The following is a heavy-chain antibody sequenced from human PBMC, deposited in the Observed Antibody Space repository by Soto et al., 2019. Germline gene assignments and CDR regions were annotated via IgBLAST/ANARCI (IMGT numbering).Heavy chain of an antibody. CDR1: GFTFSSYA. CDR3: ASILRYSSSPPLDY. CDR2: ISSSGSTI. J-gene: IGHJ4*02. D-gene: IGHD6-6*01. V-gene: IGHV3-48*03. Sequence: EVQLVESGGGLVQPGGSLRLSCAASGFTFSSYAMNWVRQAPGKGLEWVSYISSSGSTIYYADSVKGRFTISRDNAKNSLYLQMNSLRAEDTAVYYCASILRYSSSPPLDYWGQGTLVTVSS.